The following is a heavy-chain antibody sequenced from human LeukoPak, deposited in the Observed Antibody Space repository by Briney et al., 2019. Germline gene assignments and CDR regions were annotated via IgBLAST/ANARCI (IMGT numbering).Heavy chain of an antibody. CDR2: ISSSGSTI. CDR3: ASPTSPLLSWAFDI. J-gene: IGHJ3*02. V-gene: IGHV3-11*01. Sequence: KPGGSLRLSCAASGFTFSDYYMSWIRQAPGKGLEWVSYISSSGSTIYYADSVKGRFTISRDNAKNSLYLQMNSLRAEDTAVYYCASPTSPLLSWAFDIWGRGTMVTVSS. D-gene: IGHD3-16*01. CDR1: GFTFSDYY.